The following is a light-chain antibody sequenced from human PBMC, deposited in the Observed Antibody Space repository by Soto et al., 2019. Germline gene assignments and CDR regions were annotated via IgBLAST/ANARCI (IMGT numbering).Light chain of an antibody. CDR1: QSISSW. CDR3: QQYNSYSRT. V-gene: IGKV1-5*01. Sequence: DIQMTQSPSTLSASVGDRVTITCRASQSISSWLAWYQQKPGKAPKLLIYDASSLESGVPSRFSGSGSGTEITLTISSLQPDDFATYYCQQYNSYSRTFGQGTKVDI. CDR2: DAS. J-gene: IGKJ1*01.